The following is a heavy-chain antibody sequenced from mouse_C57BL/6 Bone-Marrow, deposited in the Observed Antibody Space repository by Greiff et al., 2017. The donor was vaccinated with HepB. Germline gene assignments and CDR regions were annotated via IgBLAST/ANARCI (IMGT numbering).Heavy chain of an antibody. V-gene: IGHV1-61*01. D-gene: IGHD1-1*01. CDR3: ARKGVYGSSYGFAY. CDR1: GYTFTSYW. Sequence: VQLQQSGAELVRPGSSVKLSCKASGYTFTSYWMEWVKQRPGQGLEWIGNIYPSDSETHYNQKFKDKATLTVDKSSSTAYMQLSSLTSEDSAVYYCARKGVYGSSYGFAYWGQGTLVTVSA. CDR2: IYPSDSET. J-gene: IGHJ3*01.